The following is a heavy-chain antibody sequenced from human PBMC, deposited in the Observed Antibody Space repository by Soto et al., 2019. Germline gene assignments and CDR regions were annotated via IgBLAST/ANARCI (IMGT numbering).Heavy chain of an antibody. J-gene: IGHJ4*02. Sequence: QVQLQESGPGLVKPSQTLSLTCTVSGGSFSSGGYYWSWIRQYPGKGLEWIGYIYYSGTTNYRPSLKSRVSISVDTAKNYFSLKLSSVTATDTAVYYRVGGVLTVPDFDGWRQGALVTATS. CDR1: GGSFSSGGYY. D-gene: IGHD3-16*01. CDR3: VGGVLTVPDFDG. CDR2: IYYSGTT. V-gene: IGHV4-31*03.